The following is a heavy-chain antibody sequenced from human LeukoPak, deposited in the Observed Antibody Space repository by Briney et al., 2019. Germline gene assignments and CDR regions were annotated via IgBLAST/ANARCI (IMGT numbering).Heavy chain of an antibody. V-gene: IGHV4-59*08. CDR3: ARPLEATVTVPFDY. Sequence: PSETLSLTCTVSGYSISSGYYWSWIRQPPGKGLEWIGYISYSGSTNYNPSLKSRVTMSVDTSRNQFSLRLSSVTASDTAVYYCARPLEATVTVPFDYWGQGTLVTVSS. D-gene: IGHD4-17*01. CDR2: ISYSGST. J-gene: IGHJ4*02. CDR1: GYSISSGYY.